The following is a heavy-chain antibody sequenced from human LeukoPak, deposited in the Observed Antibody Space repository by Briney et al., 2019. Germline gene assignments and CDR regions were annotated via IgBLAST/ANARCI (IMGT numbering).Heavy chain of an antibody. CDR3: ARYSGSYSGFDY. CDR1: GGSISSSNW. J-gene: IGHJ4*02. D-gene: IGHD1-26*01. CDR2: IYHSGSA. V-gene: IGHV4-4*02. Sequence: SETLPLTCAVSGGSISSSNWWSWVRQPPGKGLEWIGEIYHSGSANYDPSLKSRVTISVDKSKNQFSLRLSSVTAADTAVYYCARYSGSYSGFDYWGQGTLVTVSS.